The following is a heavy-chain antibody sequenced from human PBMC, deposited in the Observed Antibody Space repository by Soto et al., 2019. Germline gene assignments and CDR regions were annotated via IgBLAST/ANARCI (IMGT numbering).Heavy chain of an antibody. CDR2: IIPVIDTA. CDR3: ARGSGADAFDI. CDR1: GGTFN. V-gene: IGHV1-69*06. D-gene: IGHD7-27*01. Sequence: SVKVSCKVSGGTFNIRWVRQAPGQGLEWMGGIIPVIDTANYARKFQGRVVISADRATNIVYMEMMSLTLEDTAVYYCARGSGADAFDIWGQGPMVTVSS. J-gene: IGHJ3*02.